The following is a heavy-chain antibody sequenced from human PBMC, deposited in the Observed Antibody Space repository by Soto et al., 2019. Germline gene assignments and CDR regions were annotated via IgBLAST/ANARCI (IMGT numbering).Heavy chain of an antibody. Sequence: PSVTLSLTCTVFGASVNSGSYYWSWIRQPLGKGLEWIGYFFHGGSSNYNPSLRSRVTISVDTPKNQFSLRLRSVTAADTDVYYCARGVVVNPKCFDPWCQGSLVTVSA. J-gene: IGHJ5*02. D-gene: IGHD2-21*01. CDR2: FFHGGSS. CDR3: ARGVVVNPKCFDP. V-gene: IGHV4-61*01. CDR1: GASVNSGSYY.